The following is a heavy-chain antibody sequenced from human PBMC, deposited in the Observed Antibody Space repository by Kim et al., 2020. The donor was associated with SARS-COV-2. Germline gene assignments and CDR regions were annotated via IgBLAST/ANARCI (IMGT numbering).Heavy chain of an antibody. J-gene: IGHJ4*02. Sequence: TFYADAVKGRFTISRDNSKNTLYLQMNSLRAEDTAIYYCAKAWRWYPNLDSWGQGTLVTVSS. CDR3: AKAWRWYPNLDS. CDR2: T. V-gene: IGHV3-23*01. D-gene: IGHD2-15*01.